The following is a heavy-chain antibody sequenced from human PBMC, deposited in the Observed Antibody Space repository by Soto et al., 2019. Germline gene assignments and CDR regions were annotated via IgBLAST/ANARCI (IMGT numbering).Heavy chain of an antibody. CDR3: ARGLYSSGWANGHNWFYP. CDR1: GGSISSSSYY. Sequence: QLQLQESGPGLVKPSETLSLTCTVSGGSISSSSYYWGWIRQPPGKGLEWIGSIYYSGSTYYNPSLKSRVTISVDTSKNQFSLKLSSVTAADTAVYYCARGLYSSGWANGHNWFYPWGQGTLVTVSS. V-gene: IGHV4-39*01. D-gene: IGHD6-19*01. CDR2: IYYSGST. J-gene: IGHJ5*02.